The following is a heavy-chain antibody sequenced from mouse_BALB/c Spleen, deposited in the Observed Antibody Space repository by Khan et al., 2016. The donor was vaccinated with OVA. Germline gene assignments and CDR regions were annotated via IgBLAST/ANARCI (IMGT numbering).Heavy chain of an antibody. J-gene: IGHJ3*01. V-gene: IGHV1-5*01. CDR3: TRAGYGAFAY. CDR2: IFSGNSDT. CDR1: GYTFTSYW. Sequence: VQLQQSGTVLARPGSSVKMSCKASGYTFTSYWMHWVKQRPGQGLEWIGGIFSGNSDTSYNQKFKDKANLTTVTSAITAYTELSSLTIADSAVYYCTRAGYGAFAYWGHGTLVTVSA. D-gene: IGHD1-1*01.